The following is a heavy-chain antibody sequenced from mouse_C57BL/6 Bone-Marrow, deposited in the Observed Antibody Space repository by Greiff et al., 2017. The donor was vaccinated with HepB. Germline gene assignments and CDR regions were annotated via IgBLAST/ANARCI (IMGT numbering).Heavy chain of an antibody. CDR2: INPNNGGT. CDR3: AKGDYYGEGY. V-gene: IGHV1-26*01. D-gene: IGHD1-2*01. CDR1: GYTFTDYY. J-gene: IGHJ2*01. Sequence: EVQLQQSGPELVKPGASVKISCKASGYTFTDYYMNWVKQSHGKSLEWIGDINPNNGGTSYNQKFKGKATLTVDKSSSTAYMELRSLTSEYSAVYYCAKGDYYGEGYWGQGTTLTVSS.